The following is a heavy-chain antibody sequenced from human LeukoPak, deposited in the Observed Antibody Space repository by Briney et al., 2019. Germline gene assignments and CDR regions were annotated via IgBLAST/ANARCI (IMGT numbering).Heavy chain of an antibody. D-gene: IGHD5-24*01. V-gene: IGHV3-23*01. CDR3: ARLSRDGYNFFDY. CDR1: GFPLTTYS. Sequence: GGSLRLSCAASGFPLTTYSMRWVRQAPGKGLEWVSAISGRGGRTYYADSVKGRFTISRDTSKNTLYLQMNSLRAEDTAVYYCARLSRDGYNFFDYGGQGTLVTVSS. CDR2: ISGRGGRT. J-gene: IGHJ4*02.